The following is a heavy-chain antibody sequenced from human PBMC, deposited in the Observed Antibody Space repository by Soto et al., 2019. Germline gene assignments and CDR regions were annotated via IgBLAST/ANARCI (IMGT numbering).Heavy chain of an antibody. J-gene: IGHJ4*02. D-gene: IGHD3-22*01. CDR2: ISAYNGNT. CDR3: ARQRGYYYDSSGYYWDY. V-gene: IGHV1-18*01. CDR1: GYTFTSYG. Sequence: GASVKVSCKASGYTFTSYGISWVRQAPGQGLEWMGWISAYNGNTNYAQKLPGRVTMTTDTSTRTAYMELRSLRSDATAGYYCARQRGYYYDSSGYYWDYWGQGTLVTVSS.